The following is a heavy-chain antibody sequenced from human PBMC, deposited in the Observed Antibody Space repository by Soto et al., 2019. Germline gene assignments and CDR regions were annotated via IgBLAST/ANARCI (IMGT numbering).Heavy chain of an antibody. D-gene: IGHD3-3*02. CDR3: ARVGIRSFGKLIIRDWYLDL. V-gene: IGHV3-7*01. J-gene: IGHJ2*01. CDR1: GFTFSSYA. CDR2: IKQEGSDK. Sequence: GGSLRLSCAASGFTFSSYAMSWVRQAPGKGLEWVANIKQEGSDKYYVDSVKGRFTISRDNAKNSLFLQMNSVRAEDTAVYYCARVGIRSFGKLIIRDWYLDLWGRGTLVTVYS.